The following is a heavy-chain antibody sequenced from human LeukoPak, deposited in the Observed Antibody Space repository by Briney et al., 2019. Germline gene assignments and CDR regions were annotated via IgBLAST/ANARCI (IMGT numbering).Heavy chain of an antibody. V-gene: IGHV3-74*01. CDR1: GFTFSSYW. Sequence: GGSLRLSCAASGFTFSSYWMTWVRHAPGKGLVWVSRIISDGSSTIYADSVKGRFTISRDNAKNTLYLQMNSLRAEDTAVYYCARARRYCSSTSCPYYFDYWGQGTLVTVSS. CDR2: IISDGSST. D-gene: IGHD2-2*01. J-gene: IGHJ4*02. CDR3: ARARRYCSSTSCPYYFDY.